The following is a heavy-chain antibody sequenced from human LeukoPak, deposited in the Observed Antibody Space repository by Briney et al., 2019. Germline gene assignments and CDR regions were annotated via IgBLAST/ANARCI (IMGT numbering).Heavy chain of an antibody. CDR1: GGSISSSSNY. CDR3: ARVGYCTNGVCHPPDY. D-gene: IGHD2-8*01. J-gene: IGHJ4*02. V-gene: IGHV4-39*01. Sequence: SETLSLTCTVSGGSISSSSNYWGWIRQPPGKGLEWIGSIDYSGSTYYNPSLKSRVTISVDTSKNQFWLKLSSVTAADTAVYYCARVGYCTNGVCHPPDYWGQGTLVTVSS. CDR2: IDYSGST.